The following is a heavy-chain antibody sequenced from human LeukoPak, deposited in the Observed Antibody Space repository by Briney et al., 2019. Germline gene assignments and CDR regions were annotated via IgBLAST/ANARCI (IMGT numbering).Heavy chain of an antibody. Sequence: ASVKVSCKASGGTFSSYAISWVQQAPGQGLEWMGGIIPIFGTANYAQKFQGRVTITADESTSTAYMELSSLRSEDTAVYYCARDYGAAGPGMDVWGKGTTVTVSS. J-gene: IGHJ6*04. V-gene: IGHV1-69*01. CDR1: GGTFSSYA. CDR2: IIPIFGTA. D-gene: IGHD4-17*01. CDR3: ARDYGAAGPGMDV.